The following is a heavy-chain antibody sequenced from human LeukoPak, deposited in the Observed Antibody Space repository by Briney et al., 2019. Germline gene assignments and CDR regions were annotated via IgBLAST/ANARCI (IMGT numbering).Heavy chain of an antibody. CDR3: ARRDSSGWYYFDY. J-gene: IGHJ4*02. V-gene: IGHV4-59*08. CDR2: IYYSGST. D-gene: IGHD6-19*01. CDR1: GGSISYYY. Sequence: SETLSLTCTVSGGSISYYYWSWIRQPPGKGLEWIGYIYYSGSTNYNPSLKSRVTISVDTSKNQFSLKLSSVTAADTAVYYCARRDSSGWYYFDYWGQGTLVTVSS.